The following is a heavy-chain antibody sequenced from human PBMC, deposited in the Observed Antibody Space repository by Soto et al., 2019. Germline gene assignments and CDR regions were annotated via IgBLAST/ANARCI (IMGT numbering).Heavy chain of an antibody. CDR3: ARGALRYFDWLLGY. CDR2: INAGNGNT. Sequence: QVQLVQSGAEVKKPGASVKVSCKASGYTFTGYAMHWVRQAPGQRLEWMGWINAGNGNTKYSQKFQGRVTITRDTSASTAYMELSSLRSEDTAVYYCARGALRYFDWLLGYWGQGTLVTVSS. J-gene: IGHJ4*02. D-gene: IGHD3-9*01. CDR1: GYTFTGYA. V-gene: IGHV1-3*01.